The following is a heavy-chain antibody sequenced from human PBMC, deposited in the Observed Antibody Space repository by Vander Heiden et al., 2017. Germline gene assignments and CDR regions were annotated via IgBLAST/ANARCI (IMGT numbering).Heavy chain of an antibody. D-gene: IGHD1-26*01. V-gene: IGHV3-43*01. Sequence: EVQLVESGGVVVQPGGSLRLSCAASGLPFDDYTMHWVRQAPGKGLEWVSLISWDGGSTYYADSVKGRFTISRDNSKNALYLQMNSLRTEDTALYYCAKGFDSGSYYYYYYGMDVWGQGTTVTVSS. CDR3: AKGFDSGSYYYYYYGMDV. J-gene: IGHJ6*02. CDR2: ISWDGGST. CDR1: GLPFDDYT.